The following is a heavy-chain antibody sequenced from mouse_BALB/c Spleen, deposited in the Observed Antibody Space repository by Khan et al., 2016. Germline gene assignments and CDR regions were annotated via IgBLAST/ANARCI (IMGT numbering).Heavy chain of an antibody. V-gene: IGHV9-3*02. J-gene: IGHJ3*01. CDR3: AEDYYGSNWFAY. CDR1: GYTFTNYG. D-gene: IGHD1-1*01. CDR2: INTNTGEP. Sequence: QIQLVQSGPELKKPGETVKISCKASGYTFTNYGMNWVKQAPGKGLKWMGWINTNTGEPTYAEEFKGHFVSSLETSASTAYLHINNLKNEDTATYFCAEDYYGSNWFAYWGQGTLVTVSA.